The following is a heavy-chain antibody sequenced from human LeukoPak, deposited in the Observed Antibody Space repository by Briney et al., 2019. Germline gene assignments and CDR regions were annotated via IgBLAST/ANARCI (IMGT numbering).Heavy chain of an antibody. CDR1: GYTFTGYF. J-gene: IGHJ4*02. D-gene: IGHD2-15*01. CDR2: INPNSGGT. CDR3: VRVDFDY. Sequence: GASVKVSCKASGYTFTGYFMHWVPQAPGQGLEWMGRINPNSGGTNYAQKFQGRVTMTRDTSISTAYMELSRLRSDDTAVYYCVRVDFDYWGQGTLVTVSS. V-gene: IGHV1-2*06.